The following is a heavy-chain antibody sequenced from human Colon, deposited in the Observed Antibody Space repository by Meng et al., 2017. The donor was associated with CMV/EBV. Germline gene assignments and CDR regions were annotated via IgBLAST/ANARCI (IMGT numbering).Heavy chain of an antibody. V-gene: IGHV3-30*03. D-gene: IGHD4-11*01. CDR1: GYTFTSYY. CDR2: ISFDENDE. CDR3: ARALTHDYSFFDY. Sequence: SCKASGYTFTSYYMHWVRQTPGKGLEWVAFISFDENDEYYSDSVKGRFTISRDNSKNTLNLQMNSLRTEDTAMYYCARALTHDYSFFDYWGQGTLVTVSS. J-gene: IGHJ4*02.